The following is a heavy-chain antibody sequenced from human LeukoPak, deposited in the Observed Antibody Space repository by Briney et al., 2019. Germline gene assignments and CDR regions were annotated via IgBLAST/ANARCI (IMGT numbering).Heavy chain of an antibody. CDR1: GGSFSGYY. CDR3: ARSQYSSGWYYFDY. V-gene: IGHV4-59*10. J-gene: IGHJ4*02. D-gene: IGHD6-19*01. CDR2: IYTSGST. Sequence: SETLSLTCAVYGGSFSGYYWSWIRQPAGKGLEWIGRIYTSGSTNYNPSLKSRVTISVDTSKNQFSLKLSSVTAADTAVYYCARSQYSSGWYYFDYWGQGTLVTVSS.